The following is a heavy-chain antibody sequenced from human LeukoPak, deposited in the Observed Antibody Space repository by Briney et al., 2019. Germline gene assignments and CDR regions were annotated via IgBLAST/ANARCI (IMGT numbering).Heavy chain of an antibody. Sequence: GGSLRLSCAASGFTFSTYWMHWVRQVPGKGLEWVSRIKGDEMTTNYADSVEGRFTISRDNSKGTLYLQMDSLRVEDTAVYYCGKDPNGDYIGAFDFWGQGTMVTVS. CDR1: GFTFSTYW. CDR3: GKDPNGDYIGAFDF. D-gene: IGHD4-17*01. V-gene: IGHV3-74*01. CDR2: IKGDEMTT. J-gene: IGHJ3*01.